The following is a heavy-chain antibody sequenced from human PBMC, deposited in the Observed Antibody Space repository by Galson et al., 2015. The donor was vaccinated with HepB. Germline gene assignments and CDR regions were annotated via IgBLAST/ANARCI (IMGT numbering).Heavy chain of an antibody. J-gene: IGHJ4*02. V-gene: IGHV3-30-3*01. CDR3: ARHGLMFWELGDYDGSGYHTYYFDY. Sequence: SLRLSCAASGFTFSSYAMHWVRQAPGKGLKWVALISYDGFNKYYSDSVKGRFTISRDNSKNTLYLQMNSLRPEDTAVYYCARHGLMFWELGDYDGSGYHTYYFDYWGQGTLVTVSS. D-gene: IGHD3-22*01. CDR1: GFTFSSYA. CDR2: ISYDGFNK.